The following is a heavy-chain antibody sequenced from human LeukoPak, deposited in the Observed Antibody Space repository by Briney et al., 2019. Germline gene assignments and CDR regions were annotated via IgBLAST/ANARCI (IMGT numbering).Heavy chain of an antibody. CDR1: GFTFGSYS. D-gene: IGHD5-18*01. J-gene: IGHJ4*02. V-gene: IGHV3-48*01. CDR3: VNHITAMVRGCLDH. CDR2: ISSSSSTI. Sequence: GGSLRLSCAASGFTFGSYSMNWVRQAPGKGLEWVSYISSSSSTIYYADSVKGRFTISRDNSKNTLFLQMNSLSVEDTAVYYCVNHITAMVRGCLDHWGQGILVTVSS.